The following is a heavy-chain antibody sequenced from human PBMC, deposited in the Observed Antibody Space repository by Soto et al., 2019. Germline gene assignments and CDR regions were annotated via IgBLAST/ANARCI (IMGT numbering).Heavy chain of an antibody. J-gene: IGHJ6*03. CDR3: ARGSDIVVVPAALPHYYYYMDV. D-gene: IGHD2-2*01. Sequence: SETLSLTCAVYGGSFSGYYWSWIRQPPGKGLEWIGEINHSGSTNYNPSLKSRVTISVDTSKNQFSLKLSSVTAADTAVYYCARGSDIVVVPAALPHYYYYMDVWGKGTTVTVSS. CDR1: GGSFSGYY. V-gene: IGHV4-34*01. CDR2: INHSGST.